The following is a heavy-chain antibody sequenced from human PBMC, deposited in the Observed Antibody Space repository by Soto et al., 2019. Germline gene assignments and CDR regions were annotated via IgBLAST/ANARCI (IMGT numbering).Heavy chain of an antibody. V-gene: IGHV3-23*01. CDR2: ISGSGGNT. CDR3: AKGIYSAYAKGANDI. Sequence: EVQLLESGGGLVQPGGSLRLSCAASGFTFRSYGMSWVRQAPGKGLEWVSAISGSGGNTFYADSVRGRFTISRDNSKYTLYVQMNSLRDEDTALYYCAKGIYSAYAKGANDIWGQGTMVTVSS. D-gene: IGHD5-12*01. J-gene: IGHJ3*02. CDR1: GFTFRSYG.